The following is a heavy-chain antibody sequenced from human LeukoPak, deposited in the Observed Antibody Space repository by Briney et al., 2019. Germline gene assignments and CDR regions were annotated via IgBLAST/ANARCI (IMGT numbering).Heavy chain of an antibody. CDR3: AREKGGFDI. D-gene: IGHD2-15*01. CDR1: GFTFSTYT. V-gene: IGHV3-64*01. CDR2: ISSNGGST. J-gene: IGHJ3*02. Sequence: PGGSLRLSCAASGFTFSTYTMQWVRQAPGKGLEYVSAISSNGGSTYYANSVKGRFTISRDNSKNTLYLQMGSLRAEDMAVYYCAREKGGFDIWGQGTMVTVSS.